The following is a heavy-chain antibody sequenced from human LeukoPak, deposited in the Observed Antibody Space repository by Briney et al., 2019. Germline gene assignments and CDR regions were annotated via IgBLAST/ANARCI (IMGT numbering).Heavy chain of an antibody. CDR1: RFTLSSYW. V-gene: IGHV3-74*01. J-gene: IGHJ4*02. D-gene: IGHD1-14*01. CDR3: ASRTGVY. Sequence: PVGSLRLSCAASRFTLSSYWMHWVRQAPGKGLVWVSRINTDGSSTNYADSVKGRFTISRDNAMNTLYLRMNNLRAEDTAVYYCASRTGVYWGQGTLVSVSS. CDR2: INTDGSST.